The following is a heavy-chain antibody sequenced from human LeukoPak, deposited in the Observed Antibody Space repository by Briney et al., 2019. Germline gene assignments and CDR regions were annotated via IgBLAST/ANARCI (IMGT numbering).Heavy chain of an antibody. D-gene: IGHD6-13*01. Sequence: ASVKVSCKASGYTFTSYGISWVRQAPGQGLEWMGGIIPIFGTANYAQKFQGRVTITTDESTSTAYMELSSLRSEDTAVYYCARDSSPRITPGSSSWYDFDYWGQGTIVTVSS. CDR2: IIPIFGTA. CDR3: ARDSSPRITPGSSSWYDFDY. J-gene: IGHJ4*03. V-gene: IGHV1-69*05. CDR1: GYTFTSYG.